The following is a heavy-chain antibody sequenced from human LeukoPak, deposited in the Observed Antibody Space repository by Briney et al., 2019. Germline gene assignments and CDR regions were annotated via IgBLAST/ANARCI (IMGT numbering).Heavy chain of an antibody. V-gene: IGHV3-7*01. CDR1: GFTFSDYW. D-gene: IGHD5-24*01. CDR2: IKQDGSEE. Sequence: GGSLRLSCVVSGFTFSDYWMSWVRQAPGKGLEWVANIKQDGSEEDYVDALKGRFTISRDNAKNSLYLQMNSLRAEDTAVYYCARWLELMRNFDWWGQGTLVTVSS. CDR3: ARWLELMRNFDW. J-gene: IGHJ4*02.